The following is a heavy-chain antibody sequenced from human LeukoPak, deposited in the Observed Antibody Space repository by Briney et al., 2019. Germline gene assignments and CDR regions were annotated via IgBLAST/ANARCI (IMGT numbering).Heavy chain of an antibody. V-gene: IGHV3-30*18. Sequence: GRSLRLSCAASGFTFSSYGMHWVRQAPGKGLEWLAVISYDGSNKYYADSVKGRFTISRDNSKNTLYLQMNSLRAEDTAVYYCAKDDKMRFGDPRGYFDYWGQGTLVTVSS. CDR1: GFTFSSYG. CDR2: ISYDGSNK. CDR3: AKDDKMRFGDPRGYFDY. J-gene: IGHJ4*02. D-gene: IGHD3-10*01.